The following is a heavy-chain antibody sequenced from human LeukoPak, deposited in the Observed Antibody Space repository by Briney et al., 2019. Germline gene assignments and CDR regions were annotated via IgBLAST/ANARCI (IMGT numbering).Heavy chain of an antibody. J-gene: IGHJ4*02. D-gene: IGHD5-12*01. V-gene: IGHV4-4*02. CDR3: ASFKGGYSGYGGY. CDR1: GGSISSSNW. CDR2: TYHSGST. Sequence: SGTLSLTCAVSGGSISSSNWWSWVRQPPGKGLEWIGETYHSGSTNHNPSLKSRVTISVDKSKNQFSLKLSSVTAADTAVYYCASFKGGYSGYGGYWGQGTLVTVSS.